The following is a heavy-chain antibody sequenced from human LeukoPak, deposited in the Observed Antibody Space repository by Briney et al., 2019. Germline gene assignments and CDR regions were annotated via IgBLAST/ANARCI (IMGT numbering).Heavy chain of an antibody. J-gene: IGHJ3*02. CDR2: MNPHSGNT. CDR1: GYTFTVYD. CDR3: ARGRRDVFDI. Sequence: ASVKVSCKASGYTFTVYDIQWVRQAAGQGLEWMGWMNPHSGNTGSAQKFLGRITLTRSTSTSMPYMELTSLKSEETAVYYCARGRRDVFDIWGQGRTATVS. V-gene: IGHV1-8*03.